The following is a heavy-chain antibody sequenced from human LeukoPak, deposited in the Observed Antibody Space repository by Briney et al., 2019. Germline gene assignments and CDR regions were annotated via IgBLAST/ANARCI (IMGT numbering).Heavy chain of an antibody. CDR2: VYYTGNT. CDR3: AXXXXXXXXXXXXEXXXXYMDV. J-gene: IGHJ6*03. CDR1: GGSISSYY. V-gene: IGHV4-59*01. Sequence: SETLSLSCTVSGGSISSYYWSWIRQPPGKGLEWIGYVYYTGNTNHNPSLKSRVTMSVDTSKNQFSLKLRSVTAADTAVYYCAXXXXXXXXXXXXEXXXXYMDVWXXXXTVTVSS.